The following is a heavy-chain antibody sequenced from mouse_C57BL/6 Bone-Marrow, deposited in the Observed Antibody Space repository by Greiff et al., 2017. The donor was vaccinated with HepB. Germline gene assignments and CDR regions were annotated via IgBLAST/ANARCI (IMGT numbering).Heavy chain of an antibody. CDR1: GYSFTGYY. V-gene: IGHV1-42*01. J-gene: IGHJ4*01. CDR3: ARRDDYDAMDY. CDR2: INPSTGGT. Sequence: VQLKESGPELVKPGASVKISCKASGYSFTGYYMNWVKQSPEKSLEWIGEINPSTGGTTYNQKFKAKATLTVDKSSSTAYMQLKSLTSEDSAVYYCARRDDYDAMDYWGQGTSVTVSS.